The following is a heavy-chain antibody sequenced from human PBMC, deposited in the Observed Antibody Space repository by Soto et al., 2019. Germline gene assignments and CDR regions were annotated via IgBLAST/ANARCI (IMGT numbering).Heavy chain of an antibody. CDR3: ARAVRNRSWFDP. V-gene: IGHV4-59*01. CDR1: GGSISSYY. D-gene: IGHD3-10*01. CDR2: FYYSGST. Sequence: PSETLSLTCTVSGGSISSYYWSWIRQPPGKGLEWIGFFYYSGSTNYNPSLKSRVTISVDTSKNQFSLKLSSVTVADTAVYYCARAVRNRSWFDPWGQGTLVTVSS. J-gene: IGHJ5*02.